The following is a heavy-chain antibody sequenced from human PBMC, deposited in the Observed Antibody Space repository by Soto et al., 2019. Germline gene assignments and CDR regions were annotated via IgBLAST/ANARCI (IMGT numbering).Heavy chain of an antibody. J-gene: IGHJ4*02. V-gene: IGHV4-59*08. Sequence: SETLSLTCSVSDASTSRFYWGWVRKSPGRGLEWIGFSHHSGYVSYSPSLKSRVTMSADPSKNQFSLKLTSVTAADTALYFCGRLQNLINWTFDLWGQGAPVTVSS. CDR3: GRLQNLINWTFDL. CDR2: SHHSGYV. D-gene: IGHD3-3*01. CDR1: DASTSRFY.